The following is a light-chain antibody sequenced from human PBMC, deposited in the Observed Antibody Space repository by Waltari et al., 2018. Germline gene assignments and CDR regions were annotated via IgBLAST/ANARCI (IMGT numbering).Light chain of an antibody. J-gene: IGKJ1*01. CDR2: DAS. V-gene: IGKV1-33*01. Sequence: DIQMTQSPSSLSASVGDRVTITCQASQDISNYLNWYQQKPGKAPKLLIYDASNLETGVPSRFSGSGSGTDFTFTISSLQPEEIATYYCQQYDNLLRTFGQGTKVEIK. CDR1: QDISNY. CDR3: QQYDNLLRT.